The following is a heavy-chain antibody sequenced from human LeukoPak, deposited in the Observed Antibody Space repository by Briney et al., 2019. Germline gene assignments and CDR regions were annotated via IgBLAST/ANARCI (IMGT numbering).Heavy chain of an antibody. Sequence: GKSLRLSCAASGFTFSAYGSHWVRQAPGKGLEWVSVIYSGGSTYYADSVKGRFTISRDNSKNTLYLQMNSLRAEDTAVYYCARSGSYYYGMDVWGQGTTVTVSS. J-gene: IGHJ6*02. CDR3: ARSGSYYYGMDV. D-gene: IGHD1-26*01. V-gene: IGHV3-53*01. CDR2: IYSGGST. CDR1: GFTFSAYG.